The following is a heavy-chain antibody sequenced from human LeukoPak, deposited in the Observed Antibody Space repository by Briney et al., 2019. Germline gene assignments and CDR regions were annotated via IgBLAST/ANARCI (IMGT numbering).Heavy chain of an antibody. CDR3: ARHQASYSDRSSFDY. V-gene: IGHV4-61*02. D-gene: IGHD3-22*01. CDR2: IYTSGST. Sequence: SQTLSLTCTVSGASISSGSYYWSWIRQPAGKGLEWIGRIYTSGSTKYNSSLKSRVTISLDTSKNQFSLKLSSVTAADTAVYFCARHQASYSDRSSFDYWGQGTLVTVSS. CDR1: GASISSGSYY. J-gene: IGHJ4*02.